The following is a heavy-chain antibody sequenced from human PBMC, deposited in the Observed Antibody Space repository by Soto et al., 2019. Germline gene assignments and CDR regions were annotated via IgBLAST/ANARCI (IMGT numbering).Heavy chain of an antibody. CDR3: ARGFMGGTWASPNFDY. CDR2: IIPIFGTA. J-gene: IGHJ4*02. CDR1: GGTFSSYA. V-gene: IGHV1-69*12. D-gene: IGHD1-26*01. Sequence: QVQLVQSGAEVKKPGSSVKVSCKASGGTFSSYAISWVRQAPGQGLEWMGGIIPIFGTANYAQKFQGRVTITADESTSTAYMELSSLRSKDTAVYYCARGFMGGTWASPNFDYWGQGTLVTVSS.